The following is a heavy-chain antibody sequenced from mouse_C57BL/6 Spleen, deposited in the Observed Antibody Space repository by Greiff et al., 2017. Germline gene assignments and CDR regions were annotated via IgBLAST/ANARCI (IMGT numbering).Heavy chain of an antibody. CDR2: IDPSDSET. Sequence: QVQLQQPGAELVRPGSSVKLSCKASGYTFTSYWMHWVKQRPIQGLEWIGNIDPSDSETHYNQKFKDKATLTVDKSSSTAYMQLSSLTSEDSAVYYCARHGSSYGFAYWGQGTLVTVSA. CDR3: ARHGSSYGFAY. D-gene: IGHD1-1*01. V-gene: IGHV1-52*01. J-gene: IGHJ3*01. CDR1: GYTFTSYW.